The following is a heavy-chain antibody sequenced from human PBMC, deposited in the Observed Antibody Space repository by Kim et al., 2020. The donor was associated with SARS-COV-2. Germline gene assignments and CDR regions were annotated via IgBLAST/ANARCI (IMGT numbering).Heavy chain of an antibody. CDR1: GFTFGDYA. CDR2: ISWNSGSI. D-gene: IGHD3-10*01. CDR3: AKGLLWFGELSGYFDY. Sequence: GGSLRLSCAASGFTFGDYAMHWVRQAPGKGLEWVSGISWNSGSIGYADSVKGRFTISRDNAKNSLYLQMNSLRAEDTALYYCAKGLLWFGELSGYFDYWGQGTLVTVSS. V-gene: IGHV3-9*01. J-gene: IGHJ4*02.